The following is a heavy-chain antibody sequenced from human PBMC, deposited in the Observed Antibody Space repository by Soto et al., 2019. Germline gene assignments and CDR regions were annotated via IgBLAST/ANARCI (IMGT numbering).Heavy chain of an antibody. Sequence: ASVNVSCKVSGYTLTELSMHWVRQAPGKGLEWMGGFDPEDGETIYAQKFQGRVTMTEDTSTDTAYMELSSLRSEDTAVYYCATDEYSSSGYYYGMDVWGQGTTVTVS. CDR2: FDPEDGET. J-gene: IGHJ6*02. V-gene: IGHV1-24*01. CDR1: GYTLTELS. CDR3: ATDEYSSSGYYYGMDV. D-gene: IGHD6-6*01.